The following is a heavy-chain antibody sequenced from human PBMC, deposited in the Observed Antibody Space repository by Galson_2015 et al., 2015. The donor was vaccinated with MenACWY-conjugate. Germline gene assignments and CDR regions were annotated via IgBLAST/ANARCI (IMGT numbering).Heavy chain of an antibody. J-gene: IGHJ3*02. CDR2: ISDSGDTT. D-gene: IGHD6-13*01. Sequence: SLRLSCAASGFTFSNYAMSWVRQAPGKGLEWVSTISDSGDTTYFADSVRGRFTVSRDNSKNTLYLQINSLRAEDTAVFYCAKGFYRGPVGNAFEIWGQGTMVTVSS. CDR3: AKGFYRGPVGNAFEI. CDR1: GFTFSNYA. V-gene: IGHV3-23*01.